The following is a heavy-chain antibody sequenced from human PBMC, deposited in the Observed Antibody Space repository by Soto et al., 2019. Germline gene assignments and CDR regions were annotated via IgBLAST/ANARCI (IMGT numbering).Heavy chain of an antibody. D-gene: IGHD3-10*01. CDR3: ARQYLLPWFGESQRDQWLDT. V-gene: IGHV4-31*03. Sequence: SETLSLSCTVSWGSSISVGCYWSWIRQHPGNGLEWIGYIYYSGSTYYNPSLKSRVTISVDTSKNQYSLTLSSVPAPHPAVYYCARQYLLPWFGESQRDQWLDTRGQRTLVPVSS. CDR2: IYYSGST. CDR1: WGSSISVGCY. J-gene: IGHJ5*02.